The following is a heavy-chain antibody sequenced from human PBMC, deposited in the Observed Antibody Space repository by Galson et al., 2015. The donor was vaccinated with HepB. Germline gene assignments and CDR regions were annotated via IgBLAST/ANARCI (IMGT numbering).Heavy chain of an antibody. CDR1: GYTFTSYG. CDR2: ISAYNGNT. D-gene: IGHD2-15*01. Sequence: SVKVSCKASGYTFTSYGISWVRQAPGQGLEWMGWISAYNGNTNYAQKLQGRVTMTTDTSTSTAYMELRSLRSDDTAVYYCARYCSGGSCKRIFDYWGQGTLVTVSS. J-gene: IGHJ4*02. CDR3: ARYCSGGSCKRIFDY. V-gene: IGHV1-18*04.